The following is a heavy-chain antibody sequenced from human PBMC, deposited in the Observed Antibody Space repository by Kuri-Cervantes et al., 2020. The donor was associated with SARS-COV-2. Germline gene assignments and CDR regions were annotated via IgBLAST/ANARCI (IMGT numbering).Heavy chain of an antibody. V-gene: IGHV1-8*02. D-gene: IGHD2-21*01. J-gene: IGHJ4*02. CDR3: YCAPKEGFDS. CDR2: VKTNSGNT. CDR1: GYSFTNND. Sequence: ASVKVSCKASGYSFTNNDINWVRQARGQGLEWMGMVKTNSGNTLYAQIFQGRVTMTRDTSTSTVYMELSSLTSEDTAIYYCYCAPKEGFDSWGQGTLVTVSS.